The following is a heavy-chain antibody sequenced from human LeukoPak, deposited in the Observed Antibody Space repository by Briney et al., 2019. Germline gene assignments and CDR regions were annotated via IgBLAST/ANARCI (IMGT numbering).Heavy chain of an antibody. CDR3: AKGGSYDFWSGFKLPPDV. CDR2: ISYDGSNK. CDR1: GFTFSSYG. V-gene: IGHV3-30*18. Sequence: LSGGSLRLSCAASGFTFSSYGMHWVRQAPGKGLEWVAVISYDGSNKYYADSVKGRFTISRDNSKNTLYLQMNSLRAEDTAVYYCAKGGSYDFWSGFKLPPDVWGQGTTVTVSS. D-gene: IGHD3-3*01. J-gene: IGHJ6*02.